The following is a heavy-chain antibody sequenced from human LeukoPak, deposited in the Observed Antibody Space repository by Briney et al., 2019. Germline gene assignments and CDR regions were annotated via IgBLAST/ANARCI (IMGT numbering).Heavy chain of an antibody. J-gene: IGHJ1*01. Sequence: GGTLRLSCAASGFTFSSYGMSWVRQPPGKGLEWVSAISGSGGSTYHADSVKGRFTISRDNSKNTLYLQMNSLRAEDTAVYYCAKSTDYDFWIFQHWGQGTLVIVSS. D-gene: IGHD3-3*01. CDR1: GFTFSSYG. CDR2: ISGSGGST. CDR3: AKSTDYDFWIFQH. V-gene: IGHV3-23*01.